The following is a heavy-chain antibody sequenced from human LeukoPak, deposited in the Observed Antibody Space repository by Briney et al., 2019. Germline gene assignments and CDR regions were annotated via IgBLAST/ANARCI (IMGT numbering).Heavy chain of an antibody. V-gene: IGHV3-23*01. Sequence: GGSLRLSCAASGFTFSSYAMSRVRQAPGKGLEWVSAISGSGGSTYYADSVKGRFTISRDNSKNTLYLQMNSLRAEDTAVYYCAKDQGGSSSWYSKFDYWGQGTLVTVSS. CDR2: ISGSGGST. CDR1: GFTFSSYA. J-gene: IGHJ4*02. CDR3: AKDQGGSSSWYSKFDY. D-gene: IGHD6-13*01.